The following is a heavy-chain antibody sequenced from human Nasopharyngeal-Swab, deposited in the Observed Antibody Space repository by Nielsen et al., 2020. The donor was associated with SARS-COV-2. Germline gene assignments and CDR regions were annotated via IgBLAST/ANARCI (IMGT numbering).Heavy chain of an antibody. CDR1: GGSISSYY. V-gene: IGHV4-4*07. CDR3: ARGPEYYDFWSGYPGNAFDI. Sequence: ESLKISCTVSGGSISSYYWSWIRQPAGKGLEWIGRIYTSGSTNYNPSLKSRVTMSVDTSKNQFSLKLSSVTAADTAVYYCARGPEYYDFWSGYPGNAFDIWGQGTMVTVSS. D-gene: IGHD3-3*01. J-gene: IGHJ3*02. CDR2: IYTSGST.